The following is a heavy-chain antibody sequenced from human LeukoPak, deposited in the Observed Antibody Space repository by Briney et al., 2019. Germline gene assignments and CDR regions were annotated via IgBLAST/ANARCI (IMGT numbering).Heavy chain of an antibody. CDR3: ARDSPGTGVYGMDV. CDR2: IYSGGST. D-gene: IGHD3-10*01. CDR1: GLTVSSNY. V-gene: IGHV3-53*01. Sequence: GGSLRLSCAASGLTVSSNYMSWVRQDPGKGLEWVSVIYSGGSTYYADSVKGRFTISRDNSKNTLYLQMNSLRAEDTAVYYCARDSPGTGVYGMDVWGQGTTVTVSS. J-gene: IGHJ6*02.